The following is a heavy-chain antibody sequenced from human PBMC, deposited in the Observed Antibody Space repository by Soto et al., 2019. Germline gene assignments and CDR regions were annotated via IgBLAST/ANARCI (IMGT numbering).Heavy chain of an antibody. J-gene: IGHJ6*02. CDR1: GGTFSSYA. CDR2: IIPIFGTA. V-gene: IGHV1-69*13. CDR3: ARGRFLEWLLYSYYYYGMDV. D-gene: IGHD3-3*01. Sequence: ASVKVSFKASGGTFSSYAISWLRQAPGQGPEWMGGIIPIFGTANYAQKFQGRVTITADESTSTAYMELSSLRSEDTAVYYCARGRFLEWLLYSYYYYGMDVWGQGTTVTVSS.